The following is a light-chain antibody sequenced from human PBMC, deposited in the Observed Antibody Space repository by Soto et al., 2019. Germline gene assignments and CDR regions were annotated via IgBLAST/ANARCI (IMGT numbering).Light chain of an antibody. Sequence: DIEMSQSPSTLSACVGDRVSITCRASQSISTWLAWYQQKPGKAPELLIYDAFRLESGVPSRFSGSGSGTVFTLAISSLQPDDVASYHCQQYLSYATFGQVTKVDIK. V-gene: IGKV1-5*01. J-gene: IGKJ1*01. CDR1: QSISTW. CDR3: QQYLSYAT. CDR2: DAF.